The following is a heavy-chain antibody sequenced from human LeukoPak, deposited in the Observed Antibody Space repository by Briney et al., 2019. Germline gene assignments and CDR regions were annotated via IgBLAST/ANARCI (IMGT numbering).Heavy chain of an antibody. V-gene: IGHV3-9*03. CDR3: AKGNFEYSSGWYHAFDI. Sequence: PGGSLRLSCAASGFTFDDYAMHWVRQAPGKGLEWVSGISWNSGSIGYADSVKGRFTISRDNAKNSLYLQMNSLRAEDMALYYCAKGNFEYSSGWYHAFDIWGQGTMVTVSS. D-gene: IGHD6-19*01. J-gene: IGHJ3*02. CDR2: ISWNSGSI. CDR1: GFTFDDYA.